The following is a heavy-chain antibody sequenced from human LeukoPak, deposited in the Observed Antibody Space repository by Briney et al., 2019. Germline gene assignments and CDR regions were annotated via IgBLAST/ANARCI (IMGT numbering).Heavy chain of an antibody. J-gene: IGHJ6*03. CDR1: GYSFTSYW. D-gene: IGHD2-2*02. V-gene: IGHV1-2*02. CDR2: INPNSGGT. CDR3: ARDSSTSCYTRRCYYMDV. Sequence: GESLKISCKGSGYSFTSYWIGWVRQMPGKGLEWMGWINPNSGGTNYAQKFQGRVTMTRDTSISTAYMELSRLRSDDTAVYYCARDSSTSCYTRRCYYMDVWGKGTTVTVSS.